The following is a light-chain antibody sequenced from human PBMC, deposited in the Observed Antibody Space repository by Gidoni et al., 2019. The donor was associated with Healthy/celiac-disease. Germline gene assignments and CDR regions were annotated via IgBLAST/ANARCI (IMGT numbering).Light chain of an antibody. CDR3: QSYDSSLSGSYV. Sequence: QSVLTPPPSASGAPGTRVPISCTGSSSNLGAGYDVQWYQQLPGTAPKLLIYGNSNRPSGVPDRFSGSKSGTSASLAITGLQAEDEADYYCQSYDSSLSGSYVFGTGTKVTVL. V-gene: IGLV1-40*01. J-gene: IGLJ1*01. CDR2: GNS. CDR1: SSNLGAGYD.